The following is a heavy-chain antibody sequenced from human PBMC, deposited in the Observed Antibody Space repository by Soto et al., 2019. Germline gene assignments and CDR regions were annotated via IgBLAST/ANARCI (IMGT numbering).Heavy chain of an antibody. CDR1: GDSISTVDYF. CDR2: IYKSATT. Sequence: SETLSLTCSVSGDSISTVDYFWAWIRQPPGQALEYIGYIYKSATTYYNPSFESRVAISLDTSKSQFSLNVTSVTAADTAVYFCARGRYLLTGRCFPNWFDSWGQGTPVTGSS. D-gene: IGHD7-27*01. J-gene: IGHJ5*01. CDR3: ARGRYLLTGRCFPNWFDS. V-gene: IGHV4-30-4*01.